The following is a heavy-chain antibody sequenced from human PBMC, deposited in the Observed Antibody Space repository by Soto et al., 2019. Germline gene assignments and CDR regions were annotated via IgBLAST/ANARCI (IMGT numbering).Heavy chain of an antibody. J-gene: IGHJ5*02. CDR2: VSGDNGHT. D-gene: IGHD2-15*01. Sequence: QVQLVQSGAEVKKPGASVKVSCKASGYTFTTHGISWVRQAPGQGLEWMGWVSGDNGHTNYAQRLQGRVTMTTDTSTNTAYMVLRSLRSDDTAVYYCARDLGYCRSGTCYREWFDPWGQGTLVTVSS. V-gene: IGHV1-18*01. CDR1: GYTFTTHG. CDR3: ARDLGYCRSGTCYREWFDP.